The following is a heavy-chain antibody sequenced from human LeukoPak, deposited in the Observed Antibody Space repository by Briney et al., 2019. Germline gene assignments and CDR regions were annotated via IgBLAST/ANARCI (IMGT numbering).Heavy chain of an antibody. V-gene: IGHV3-30*18. CDR1: GFTFSSYG. Sequence: GGSLRLSCAAPGFTFSSYGMHWVRQAPGKGLEWVAVISYDGSNKYYADSVKGRFTISRDNSKNTLYLQMNSLRAEDTAVCYCAKDPQLWASGAFDIWGQGTMVTVSS. CDR3: AKDPQLWASGAFDI. CDR2: ISYDGSNK. D-gene: IGHD5-18*01. J-gene: IGHJ3*02.